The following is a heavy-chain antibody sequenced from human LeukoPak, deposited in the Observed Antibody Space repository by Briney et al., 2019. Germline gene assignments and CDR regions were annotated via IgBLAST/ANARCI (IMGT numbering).Heavy chain of an antibody. V-gene: IGHV3-66*01. D-gene: IGHD1-26*01. J-gene: IGHJ4*02. CDR3: ARGGSNAGY. CDR2: IYRGGNI. Sequence: PGGSLRLSCAASGFTASNNYMRWVRQAPGKGLEWVSFIYRGGNIYYADSVKGRFTLSRDDSKNTLYLQMHSLRVEDTAVYYCARGGSNAGYWGQGTLVTVSS. CDR1: GFTASNNY.